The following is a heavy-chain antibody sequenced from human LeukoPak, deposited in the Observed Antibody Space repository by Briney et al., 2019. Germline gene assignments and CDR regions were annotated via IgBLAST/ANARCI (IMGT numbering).Heavy chain of an antibody. V-gene: IGHV3-30*02. CDR1: GFTFSSYS. CDR2: IRYDGSNK. Sequence: GGSLRLSCAASGFTFSSYSMHWVRQAPGKGLEWVAFIRYDGSNKYYADSVKGRFTISRDNSKNTLYLQMNSLRAEDTAVYYCAKSGYCSSTSCFGPSDYWGQGTLVTVSS. D-gene: IGHD2-2*03. J-gene: IGHJ4*02. CDR3: AKSGYCSSTSCFGPSDY.